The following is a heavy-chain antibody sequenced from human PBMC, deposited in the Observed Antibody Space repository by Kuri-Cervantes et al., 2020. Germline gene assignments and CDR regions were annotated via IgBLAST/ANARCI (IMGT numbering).Heavy chain of an antibody. D-gene: IGHD3-10*01. V-gene: IGHV3-48*02. CDR3: AFSDRSGGGYYYYGMDV. J-gene: IGHJ6*02. CDR1: GFTFSSYS. CDR2: ISSSSSTI. Sequence: ETLSLTCAASGFTFSSYSMNWVRQAPGKGLEWVSYISSSSSTIYYADSVKGRFTISRDNAKNSLYLQMNSLRDEDTAVYYCAFSDRSGGGYYYYGMDVWGQGTTVTVSS.